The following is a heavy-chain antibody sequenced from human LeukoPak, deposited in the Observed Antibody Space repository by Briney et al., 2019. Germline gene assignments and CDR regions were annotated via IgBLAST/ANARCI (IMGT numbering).Heavy chain of an antibody. Sequence: ASVKVSCKASGYTFTGYYMHWVRQAPGQGLEWMGRINPNSGGTNYAQKFQCRVTMTRDRSISTAYMELSRLRSDDTAVYYCARFDCSGGSCYSFRSWFDPWGQGTLVTVSS. CDR3: ARFDCSGGSCYSFRSWFDP. V-gene: IGHV1-2*06. D-gene: IGHD2-15*01. CDR1: GYTFTGYY. J-gene: IGHJ5*02. CDR2: INPNSGGT.